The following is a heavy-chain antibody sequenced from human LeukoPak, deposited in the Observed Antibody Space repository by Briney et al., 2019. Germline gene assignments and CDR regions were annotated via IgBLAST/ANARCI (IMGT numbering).Heavy chain of an antibody. J-gene: IGHJ4*02. V-gene: IGHV3-23*01. Sequence: GGSLRLSCAASGFTFNNYAMSWVRQAPGKGLEWVSVISGSGGSTDYADSVKGRFTISRDNSKNTLYLQMNSQRAEDTAVYYCAKGDSTYYYDSSGYMWGQGTLVTVSP. CDR1: GFTFNNYA. D-gene: IGHD3-22*01. CDR3: AKGDSTYYYDSSGYM. CDR2: ISGSGGST.